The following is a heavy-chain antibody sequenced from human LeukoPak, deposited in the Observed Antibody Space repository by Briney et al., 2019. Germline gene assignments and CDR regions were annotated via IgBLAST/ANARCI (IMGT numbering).Heavy chain of an antibody. J-gene: IGHJ4*02. CDR3: GRQTTATTYDY. D-gene: IGHD4-17*01. V-gene: IGHV4-38-2*02. Sequence: PSETLSLTCTVSGYSISSGYYWGWIRQPPGKGLEWIGSIYHSGSTFYNPSLKSRVTISVDTSKNQFSLKLSSVTAADTAVYYCGRQTTATTYDYWGQGTLVTVSS. CDR1: GYSISSGYY. CDR2: IYHSGST.